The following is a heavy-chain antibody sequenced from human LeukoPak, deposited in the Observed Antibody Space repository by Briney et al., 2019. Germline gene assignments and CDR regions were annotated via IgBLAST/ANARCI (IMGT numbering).Heavy chain of an antibody. Sequence: GGSLRLSCAASGFTFSSYAMHWVRQAPGKGLEWVAVISYDGSNKYYADSVKGRFTISRDNSKNTLYLQMNSLRAEDTAVYYCARSYYSDKLAYYWGQGTLVTVSS. CDR2: ISYDGSNK. D-gene: IGHD3-22*01. J-gene: IGHJ4*02. CDR3: ARSYYSDKLAYY. V-gene: IGHV3-30*03. CDR1: GFTFSSYA.